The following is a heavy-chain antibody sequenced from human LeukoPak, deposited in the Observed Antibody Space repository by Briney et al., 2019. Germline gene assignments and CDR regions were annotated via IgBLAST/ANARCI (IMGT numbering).Heavy chain of an antibody. CDR3: ARGKGRGGVPTAIDY. CDR2: IYTSGST. D-gene: IGHD2-2*01. J-gene: IGHJ4*02. Sequence: PSETLSLTCTVSGGSISSGGYYWSWIRQPAGKGLEWIGRIYTSGSTNYNPSLKSRVTISVDTSKNQFSLKLSSVTAADTAVYYCARGKGRGGVPTAIDYWGQGTLVTVSS. V-gene: IGHV4-61*02. CDR1: GGSISSGGYY.